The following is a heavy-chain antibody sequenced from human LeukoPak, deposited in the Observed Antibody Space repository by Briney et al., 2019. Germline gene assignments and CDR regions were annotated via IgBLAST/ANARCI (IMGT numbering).Heavy chain of an antibody. V-gene: IGHV4-59*01. CDR1: GGSISSYY. Sequence: SETLSLTCTVSGGSISSYYWSWIRQPPGKGLEWIGYIYYSGSTNYNPSLKSRVTISVDTSNNQFSLKLSSVTAADTAVYYCARVGGTNYYYYGMVVWGQGTTVTVSS. D-gene: IGHD1-1*01. CDR2: IYYSGST. CDR3: ARVGGTNYYYYGMVV. J-gene: IGHJ6*02.